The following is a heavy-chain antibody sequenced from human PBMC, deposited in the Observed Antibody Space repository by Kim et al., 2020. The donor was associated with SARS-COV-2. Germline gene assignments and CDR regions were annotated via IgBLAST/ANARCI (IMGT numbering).Heavy chain of an antibody. D-gene: IGHD3-10*01. CDR1: GVSITNGTYY. Sequence: SETLSLSCSVSGVSITNGTYYWGWIRQPPGKGLEWIGSIYFNGNTYYNASLKSRVTIFVDTSKNQFSLKLTSVTAADTAVYYCARGVTGVAMFDIWGQGT. CDR2: IYFNGNT. V-gene: IGHV4-39*01. J-gene: IGHJ4*02. CDR3: ARGVTGVAMFDI.